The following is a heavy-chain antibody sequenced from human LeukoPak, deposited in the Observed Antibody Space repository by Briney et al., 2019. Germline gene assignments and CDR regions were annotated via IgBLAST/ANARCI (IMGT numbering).Heavy chain of an antibody. J-gene: IGHJ6*03. CDR2: IYYSGST. CDR1: GGSISSYY. Sequence: SETLSLTCTVSGGSISSYYWSWIRQPPGKGLEWIEYIYYSGSTNYNPSLKSRVTISVDTSKNQFSLKLSPVTAADTAVYYCASLGYYYMDVWGKGTTVTVSS. CDR3: ASLGYYYMDV. V-gene: IGHV4-59*01.